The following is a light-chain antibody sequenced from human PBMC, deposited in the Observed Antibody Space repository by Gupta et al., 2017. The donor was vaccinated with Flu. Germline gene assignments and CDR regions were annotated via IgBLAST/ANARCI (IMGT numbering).Light chain of an antibody. J-gene: IGKJ1*01. CDR2: GAS. Sequence: IVLTQSPGTLSSSPGERVTLSCRASQSVSSGYLAGYQQKPGQASRLLSYGASTRATGVPDRFSGSGSGTDFTLTISRLEPGDFAVYYCQQYINSTRTFGQGTKLEIK. V-gene: IGKV3-20*01. CDR3: QQYINSTRT. CDR1: QSVSSGY.